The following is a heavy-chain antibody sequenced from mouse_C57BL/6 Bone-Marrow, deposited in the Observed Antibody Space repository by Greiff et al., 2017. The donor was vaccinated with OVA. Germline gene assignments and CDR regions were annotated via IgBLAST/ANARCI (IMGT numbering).Heavy chain of an antibody. J-gene: IGHJ2*01. CDR1: GYTFTSYW. Sequence: QVQLQQPGAELVKPGASVKLSCKASGYTFTSYWMHWVKQRPGQGLEWIGMIHPNSGSTNYNEKFKGKATLTVDKSSSTAYMQLSSLTSEDSAVYYCARTWLRRFDFWGQGTTLTVSS. V-gene: IGHV1-64*01. D-gene: IGHD2-2*01. CDR3: ARTWLRRFDF. CDR2: IHPNSGST.